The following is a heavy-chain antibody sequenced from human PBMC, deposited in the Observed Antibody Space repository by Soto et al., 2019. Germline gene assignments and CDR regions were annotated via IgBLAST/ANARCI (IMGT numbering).Heavy chain of an antibody. CDR1: GGTFSSYT. Sequence: QVQLVQSGAEVKKPGSSVKVSCKASGGTFSSYTISWVRQAPGQGLEWMGRIIPILGIANYAQKFQGRVTITADKSTSTAYMELSSLRSEDTAVYYCARDRPRNYYYYGMDVWGQGTTDTVSS. V-gene: IGHV1-69*08. J-gene: IGHJ6*02. CDR3: ARDRPRNYYYYGMDV. CDR2: IIPILGIA.